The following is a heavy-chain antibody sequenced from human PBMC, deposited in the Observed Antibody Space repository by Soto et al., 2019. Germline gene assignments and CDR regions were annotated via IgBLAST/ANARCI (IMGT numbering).Heavy chain of an antibody. CDR3: ARANAYCGRTDCYPFDY. J-gene: IGHJ4*02. CDR1: GASINSGEAY. D-gene: IGHD2-2*01. V-gene: IGHV4-30-4*01. Sequence: VQLQESGPGRLRPSQTLSLTCTVSGASINSGEAYWTWIRQPPGKGLEWMGHVFYRGNTDYNPSLESRVAISLDTSRNQISLRLTSVTAADTAMYYCARANAYCGRTDCYPFDYWGQGALVTVSS. CDR2: VFYRGNT.